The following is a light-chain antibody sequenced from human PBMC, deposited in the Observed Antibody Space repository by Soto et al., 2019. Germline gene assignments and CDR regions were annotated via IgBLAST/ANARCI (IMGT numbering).Light chain of an antibody. Sequence: EIVLTQSPATLSLSPGERATLSCRASQSISSYLDWYQQKRGQAPRLLIYDASKMATGIPARSSGSGSGTDFTLTISSLEPEDFAVYYCQQRGKLPITFGQGTRLEIK. V-gene: IGKV3-11*01. J-gene: IGKJ5*01. CDR3: QQRGKLPIT. CDR1: QSISSY. CDR2: DAS.